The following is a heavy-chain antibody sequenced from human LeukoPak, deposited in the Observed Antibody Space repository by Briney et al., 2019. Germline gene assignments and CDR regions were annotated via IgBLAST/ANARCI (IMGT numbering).Heavy chain of an antibody. Sequence: GGSLRLSCAASGFTFSSYWMNWVRQAPGKGLEWVANIKQDGSEKYYVDSVKGRFIISRDNAKNSLYLQMNSLRAEDTAVYYCAKDRDFGGYSYGQGFFDYWGQGTLVTVSS. CDR2: IKQDGSEK. D-gene: IGHD5-18*01. CDR3: AKDRDFGGYSYGQGFFDY. V-gene: IGHV3-7*03. J-gene: IGHJ4*02. CDR1: GFTFSSYW.